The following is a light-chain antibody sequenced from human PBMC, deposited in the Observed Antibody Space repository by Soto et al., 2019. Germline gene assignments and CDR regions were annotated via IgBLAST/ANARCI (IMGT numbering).Light chain of an antibody. J-gene: IGKJ1*01. CDR2: MGS. V-gene: IGKV2-28*01. CDR3: MQNIDIPWS. Sequence: DVVMTQSPLSLSVTPGEPASISCRASQNLLYSNGYNYLDWYLQKPGQSPQLLSYMGSNRAPGVPDRFSGSGSGTDFSLKISRVEAEDVGVYYCMQNIDIPWSFGQGTKVEI. CDR1: QNLLYSNGYNY.